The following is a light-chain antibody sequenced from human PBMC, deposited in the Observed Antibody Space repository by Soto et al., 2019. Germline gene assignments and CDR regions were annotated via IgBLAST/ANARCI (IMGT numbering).Light chain of an antibody. CDR2: AAF. J-gene: IGKJ1*01. V-gene: IGKV1-17*01. CDR3: LQHNSYPPT. Sequence: DIQMTQSPSSLSASVGERVTITCRASQGIRNELGWYQQKPGKAPKRLIYAAFSLQSGVPSRFSGSGFGTEFTLTISSLQPEDFATYFCLQHNSYPPTFGQGTKVEVK. CDR1: QGIRNE.